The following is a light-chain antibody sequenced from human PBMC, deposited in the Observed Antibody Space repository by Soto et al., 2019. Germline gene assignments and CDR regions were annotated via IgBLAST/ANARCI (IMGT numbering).Light chain of an antibody. J-gene: IGKJ4*01. Sequence: DIPMTQSPFTLSASVGDIVTTTCRASQSLRGRLAWYQQKPGKAPRLLIYDASTLESGVPSRFSGTGSETEFTLTISGLQPDDFATYYCQQHSSFASFGGGTKV. CDR3: QQHSSFAS. CDR1: QSLRGR. CDR2: DAS. V-gene: IGKV1-5*01.